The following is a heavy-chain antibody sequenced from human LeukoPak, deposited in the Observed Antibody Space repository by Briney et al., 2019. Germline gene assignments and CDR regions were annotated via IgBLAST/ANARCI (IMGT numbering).Heavy chain of an antibody. D-gene: IGHD6-13*01. CDR1: GYTFTSYY. V-gene: IGHV1-46*01. CDR3: ATGFGNRYSTVRGGFNY. Sequence: ASVKVSCKASGYTFTSYYMHWVRQAPGQGLEWMGIINPSGGSTSYAQKFQGRVTMTRDTSTSTVYMELSSLRSEDTAVYYCATGFGNRYSTVRGGFNYWGQGTLVTVSS. J-gene: IGHJ4*02. CDR2: INPSGGST.